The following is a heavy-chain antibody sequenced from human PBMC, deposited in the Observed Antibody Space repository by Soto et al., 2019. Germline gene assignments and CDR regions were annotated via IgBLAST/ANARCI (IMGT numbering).Heavy chain of an antibody. J-gene: IGHJ6*02. CDR2: INTYNGNT. CDR1: GYSFTRYG. CDR3: AMVDVYVTPSPQDV. V-gene: IGHV1-18*01. D-gene: IGHD3-16*01. Sequence: QVQLVQSRAEVKNPGASVKVSCKASGYSFTRYGIAWARQAPGQGLEWMGWINTYNGNTNYAQNRQGRVTLTTDTSTSTAYRELTSLRSNDTAIYYCAMVDVYVTPSPQDVWGQGTTVIVSS.